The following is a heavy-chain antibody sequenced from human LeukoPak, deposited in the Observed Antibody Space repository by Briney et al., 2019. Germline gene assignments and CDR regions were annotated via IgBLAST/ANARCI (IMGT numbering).Heavy chain of an antibody. CDR3: ARHITNSGSAFDL. J-gene: IGHJ2*01. V-gene: IGHV4-59*08. CDR1: DGSISGYY. CDR2: IHYTGIN. D-gene: IGHD3-10*01. Sequence: SETLSLTCTVSDGSISGYYWGWIRQAPGRGLEWIAYIHYTGINNYNPSLKSRAAVSVDTSTNQFSLKLTSVTAADTAMYYCARHITNSGSAFDLWGRGTLVTVSS.